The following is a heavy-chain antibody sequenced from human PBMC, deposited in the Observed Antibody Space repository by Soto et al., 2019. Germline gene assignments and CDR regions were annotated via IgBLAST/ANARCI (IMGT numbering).Heavy chain of an antibody. CDR2: IKGKPDGGAT. CDR1: GITFNTAW. V-gene: IGHV3-15*01. CDR3: TAGSPFNY. Sequence: PGGSLRLSCAASGITFNTAWLTWVRQAPGKRLEWVGRIKGKPDGGATDYAAPVEGRSTISRDDSQNTVFLQMNSLKTDDTAVYYCTAGSPFNYWGPGTLVTVSS. J-gene: IGHJ4*02.